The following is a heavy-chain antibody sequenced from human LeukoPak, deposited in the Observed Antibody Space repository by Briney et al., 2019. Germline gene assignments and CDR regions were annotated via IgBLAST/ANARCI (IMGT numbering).Heavy chain of an antibody. V-gene: IGHV4-4*02. J-gene: IGHJ5*02. D-gene: IGHD2-2*01. Sequence: SETLSLTCAVSGGSISSSNWWSWVRQPPGKGLEWIGEIYHSGSTYYNPSLKSRVTISVDKSKNQFSLKLSSVTAADTAVYYCARVKEGCSSTSCLPNWFDPWGQGTLVTVSS. CDR1: GGSISSSNW. CDR2: IYHSGST. CDR3: ARVKEGCSSTSCLPNWFDP.